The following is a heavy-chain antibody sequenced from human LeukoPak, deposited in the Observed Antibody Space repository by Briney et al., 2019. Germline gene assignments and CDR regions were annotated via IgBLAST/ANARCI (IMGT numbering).Heavy chain of an antibody. J-gene: IGHJ4*02. Sequence: PGGALGLSCAASGFTFRNYVIHWVRQAPGKGLEWVAVTSSDLNVKLYADSVKGRFTISRDNSKNTLYLQMNSLRAEDTAVYYCAKGLINGDYWGQGTLVTVSS. V-gene: IGHV3-30*18. D-gene: IGHD2-8*01. CDR3: AKGLINGDY. CDR2: TSSDLNVK. CDR1: GFTFRNYV.